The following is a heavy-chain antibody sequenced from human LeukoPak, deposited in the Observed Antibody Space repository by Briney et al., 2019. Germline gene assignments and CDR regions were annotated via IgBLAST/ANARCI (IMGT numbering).Heavy chain of an antibody. CDR2: ISWNSGSI. J-gene: IGHJ3*02. CDR3: AKDLGDSGSYHEGAFDI. Sequence: GRSLRLSCAASGFTFDDYAMHWVRQAPGKGLEWVSGISWNSGSIGYADSVKGRFTISRDNAKNSLYLQMNSLRAEDTALYYCAKDLGDSGSYHEGAFDIWGQGTMVTVSS. CDR1: GFTFDDYA. V-gene: IGHV3-9*01. D-gene: IGHD1-26*01.